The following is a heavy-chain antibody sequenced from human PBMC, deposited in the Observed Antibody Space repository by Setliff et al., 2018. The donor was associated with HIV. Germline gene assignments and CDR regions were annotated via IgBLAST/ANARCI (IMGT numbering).Heavy chain of an antibody. Sequence: PGESLKISCAASGFTFSSYWMHWVRQLPGKGLVWVSSMYSDGSRTTYADSVKGRFTISRDNAKKMLYVQMNSLRAEDTAVYYCARPMEIGRHPVAGQRDAFDIWGQGTMVTVSS. D-gene: IGHD6-19*01. CDR2: MYSDGSRT. CDR1: GFTFSSYW. V-gene: IGHV3-74*03. J-gene: IGHJ3*02. CDR3: ARPMEIGRHPVAGQRDAFDI.